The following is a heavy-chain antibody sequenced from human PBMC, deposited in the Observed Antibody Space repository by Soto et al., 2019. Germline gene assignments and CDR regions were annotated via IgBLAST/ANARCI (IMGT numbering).Heavy chain of an antibody. CDR2: ISGSGGST. CDR1: GFTFSSYA. J-gene: IGHJ5*02. Sequence: PWGSLRLSCAASGFTFSSYAMSWVRQAPGKRLEWVSAISGSGGSTYYADSVKGRFTISRDNSKNTLYLQMNSLRAEDTAVYYCAKDGNPIPYLTGYYRLGWFDRWGQGTLVTVSS. CDR3: AKDGNPIPYLTGYYRLGWFDR. V-gene: IGHV3-23*01. D-gene: IGHD3-9*01.